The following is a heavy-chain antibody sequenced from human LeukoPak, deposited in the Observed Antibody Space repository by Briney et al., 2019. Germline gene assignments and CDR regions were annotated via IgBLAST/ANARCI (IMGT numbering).Heavy chain of an antibody. CDR3: AKDPYRASSGLVDY. Sequence: PGVSLRLFCATSGFTFRHYAVSWVREAPGKGLEGVSSISGSGGTTYYADSVKGRFTISRDNSKNTLYLQMNSLRAEDTAVYYCAKDPYRASSGLVDYWGQGTLVTVSS. CDR2: ISGSGGTT. CDR1: GFTFRHYA. V-gene: IGHV3-23*01. J-gene: IGHJ4*02. D-gene: IGHD5-12*01.